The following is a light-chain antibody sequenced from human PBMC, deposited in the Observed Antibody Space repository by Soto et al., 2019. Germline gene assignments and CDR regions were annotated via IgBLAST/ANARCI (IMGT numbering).Light chain of an antibody. CDR1: QSVNIN. CDR3: QPYNNWPLT. Sequence: EIVMTQSPATLSVSPGERATLSCRASQSVNINLAWYQQKPGQAPRLLIYDTSTRATGVPTRFSGSRSGAEFTLTINSLQSEDFAVYYCQPYNNWPLTFGGGTKVDIK. V-gene: IGKV3-15*01. J-gene: IGKJ4*01. CDR2: DTS.